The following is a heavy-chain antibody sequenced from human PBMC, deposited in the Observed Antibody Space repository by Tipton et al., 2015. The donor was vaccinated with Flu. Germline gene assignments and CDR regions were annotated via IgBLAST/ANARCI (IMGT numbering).Heavy chain of an antibody. CDR2: IYPSGTT. J-gene: IGHJ4*02. V-gene: IGHV4-39*01. D-gene: IGHD3-10*02. CDR3: ARLSYYDVDLKNFYFDY. CDR1: SGSIRSTNYF. Sequence: GLVKPSETLSLTCTVSSGSIRSTNYFCAWIRQPPGKGLELIGSIYPSGTTYYNPSLKSRVTISVGTSKGQFSLMLRSVTAADTAVYYCARLSYYDVDLKNFYFDYWGQGALVTVSS.